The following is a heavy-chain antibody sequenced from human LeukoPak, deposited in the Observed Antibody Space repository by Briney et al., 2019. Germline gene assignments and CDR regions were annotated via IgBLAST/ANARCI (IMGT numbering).Heavy chain of an antibody. CDR3: ARGCSSTSCYGGFDY. CDR2: IYTSGST. V-gene: IGHV4-4*07. J-gene: IGHJ4*02. Sequence: PSETLSLTCTVSGGSISSYYWSWIRQPAGKGLEWIGRIYTSGSTNYNPSLKSRVTMSVDTSKNQSSLKLSSVTAADTAVYYCARGCSSTSCYGGFDYWGQGTLVTVSS. CDR1: GGSISSYY. D-gene: IGHD2-2*01.